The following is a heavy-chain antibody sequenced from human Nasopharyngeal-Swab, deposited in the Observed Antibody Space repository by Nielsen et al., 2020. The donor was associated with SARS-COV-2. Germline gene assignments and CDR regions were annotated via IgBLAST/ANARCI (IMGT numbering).Heavy chain of an antibody. CDR3: ARGDVVVPAAIYYYYYGMDV. D-gene: IGHD2-2*01. J-gene: IGHJ6*02. V-gene: IGHV4-34*01. CDR1: GGSFSGYY. CDR2: INHSGST. Sequence: SETLSLTCAVYGGSFSGYYWSWIRQPPGKGLEWIGEINHSGSTNYNPSLKSRVTISVATSKNQFSLKLSSVTAADTAVYYCARGDVVVPAAIYYYYYGMDVWGQGTTVTVSS.